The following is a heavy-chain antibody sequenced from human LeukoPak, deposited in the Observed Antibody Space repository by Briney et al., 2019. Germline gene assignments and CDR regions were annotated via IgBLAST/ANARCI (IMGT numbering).Heavy chain of an antibody. CDR3: ARLSYGCDGTRCSTDDVFDI. CDR1: GFIFNTYG. CDR2: INSGSDYI. Sequence: GGSLRLSCAASGFIFNTYGMNWVRQAPGKGLEWVAYINSGSDYIYYADAVKGRFTISRDNAKNSVFLQMNSLRAEDTAVYYCARLSYGCDGTRCSTDDVFDIWGQGAMITVSS. D-gene: IGHD2-15*01. J-gene: IGHJ3*02. V-gene: IGHV3-21*01.